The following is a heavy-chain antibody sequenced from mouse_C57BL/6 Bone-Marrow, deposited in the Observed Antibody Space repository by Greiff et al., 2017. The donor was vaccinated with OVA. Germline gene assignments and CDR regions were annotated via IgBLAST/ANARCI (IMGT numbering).Heavy chain of an antibody. CDR2: IYPRSGNT. CDR1: GYTFTSYG. CDR3: AVYYYGSSYNYFDY. Sequence: QVQLKQSGAELARPGASVKLSCKASGYTFTSYGISWVKQRTGQGLEWIGEIYPRSGNTYYNEKFKGKATLTADKSSSTAYMELRSLTSEDSAVYFCAVYYYGSSYNYFDYWGQGTTLTVSS. V-gene: IGHV1-81*01. D-gene: IGHD1-1*01. J-gene: IGHJ2*01.